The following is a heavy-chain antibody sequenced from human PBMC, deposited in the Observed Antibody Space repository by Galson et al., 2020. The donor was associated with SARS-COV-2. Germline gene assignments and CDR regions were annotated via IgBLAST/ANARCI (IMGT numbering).Heavy chain of an antibody. CDR1: GFTFSSHA. J-gene: IGHJ5*02. CDR3: AKNYYDYLSRFEP. Sequence: TGGSLRLSCAASGFTFSSHAMSWVRQAPGKGLEWVSGISGNGGSTYYADSVKGRFAISRDNSKSTLYLQMNSLRAEDTAVYYCAKNYYDYLSRFEPWGQGTLVIVSS. V-gene: IGHV3-23*01. D-gene: IGHD4-17*01. CDR2: ISGNGGST.